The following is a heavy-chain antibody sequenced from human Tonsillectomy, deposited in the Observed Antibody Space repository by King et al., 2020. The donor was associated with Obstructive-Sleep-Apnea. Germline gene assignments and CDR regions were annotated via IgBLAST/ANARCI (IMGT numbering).Heavy chain of an antibody. V-gene: IGHV4-34*01. D-gene: IGHD6-13*01. J-gene: IGHJ5*01. Sequence: VQLQQWGAGLLKPSETLSLTCAVYGGSFSDYYWSWIRQPPGKGLERIVEINHSGNTNYTPALKSRVTISADTSNNQFSLKLCSVTAADTAVFYCARGSGAAAVNWLDPWGQGTLVTVSS. CDR1: GGSFSDYY. CDR2: INHSGNT. CDR3: ARGSGAAAVNWLDP.